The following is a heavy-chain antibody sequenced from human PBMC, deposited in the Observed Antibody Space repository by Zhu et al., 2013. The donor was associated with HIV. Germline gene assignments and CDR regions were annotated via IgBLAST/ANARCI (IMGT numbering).Heavy chain of an antibody. J-gene: IGHJ4*02. CDR2: MNPNSGNT. V-gene: IGHV1-8*01. D-gene: IGHD3-10*01. CDR3: ARSLGSSHRQGPAY. Sequence: QVQLVQSGAEVKKPGASVKVSCKSSGYTFTNYDINWVRQATGQGLEWMGWMNPNSGNTGYARKFQGRVTMTRNTSISMAYMELSGLRSEDTAVYYCARSLGSSHRQGPAYWGQGTLVTVSS. CDR1: GYTFTNYD.